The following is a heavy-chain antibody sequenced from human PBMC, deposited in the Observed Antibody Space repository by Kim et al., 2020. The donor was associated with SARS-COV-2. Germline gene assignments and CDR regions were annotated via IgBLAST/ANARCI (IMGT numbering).Heavy chain of an antibody. Sequence: SETLSLTCTVFGDSISGGSHYWGWIRQPPGKGLEWVGNMDYSGRTYYNPTLRSRISISVDTTKNQISLKLSFVSAADTAVYYCARPARGLGGGSRFDPWDQGPLVIVSS. J-gene: IGHJ5*02. D-gene: IGHD2-15*01. CDR3: ARPARGLGGGSRFDP. CDR2: MDYSGRT. V-gene: IGHV4-39*01. CDR1: GDSISGGSHY.